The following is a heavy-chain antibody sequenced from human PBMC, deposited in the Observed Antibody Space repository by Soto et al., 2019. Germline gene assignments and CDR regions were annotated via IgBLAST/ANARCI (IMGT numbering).Heavy chain of an antibody. D-gene: IGHD1-20*01. CDR2: ISSISITI. CDR1: GFMFRSYV. J-gene: IGHJ4*02. V-gene: IGHV3-48*02. CDR3: ARITGTSYYFDS. Sequence: GGSLRLSCAASGFMFRSYVMNWVRQAPGKGLEWVSYISSISITIYYADSVKGRFTISRDNAKNSLYLQMNSLRDEDTAVYYCARITGTSYYFDSWGQGTQVTVSS.